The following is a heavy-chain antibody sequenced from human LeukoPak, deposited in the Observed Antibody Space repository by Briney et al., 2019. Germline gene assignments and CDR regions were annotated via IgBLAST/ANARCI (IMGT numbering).Heavy chain of an antibody. J-gene: IGHJ4*02. CDR1: GFTFSSYR. V-gene: IGHV3-21*01. D-gene: IGHD1-26*01. Sequence: GGSLRLSCAASGFTFSSYRMSWVSQDPGKGLEWVSSISSSSSYIYYADSVKGRFTNSRDNAKKSLYLQMNSLRAEDTAVYYCARDLATLNQNWELLVAGVFDYWGQGTLVTVSS. CDR2: ISSSSSYI. CDR3: ARDLATLNQNWELLVAGVFDY.